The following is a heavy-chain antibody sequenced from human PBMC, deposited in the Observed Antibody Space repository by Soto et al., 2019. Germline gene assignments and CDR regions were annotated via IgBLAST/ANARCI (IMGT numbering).Heavy chain of an antibody. J-gene: IGHJ4*02. CDR1: GFTFSSYA. Sequence: EVQLLESGGGLVQPGGSLRLSCAASGFTFSSYAMSWVRQAPGKGLEWVSAISGSGGSTYYADSVKGRFTISRDNSKNTLYLQMNSLRAEDTAVYYCAKGTGYCSGGSCSLDYWGQGTLVTVSS. V-gene: IGHV3-23*01. CDR3: AKGTGYCSGGSCSLDY. D-gene: IGHD2-15*01. CDR2: ISGSGGST.